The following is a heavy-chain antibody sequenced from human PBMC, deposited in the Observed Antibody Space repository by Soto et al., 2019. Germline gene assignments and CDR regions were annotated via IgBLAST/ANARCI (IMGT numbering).Heavy chain of an antibody. CDR3: AKDGAWELLPAYGMDV. D-gene: IGHD1-26*01. CDR1: GFSFSSFG. CDR2: LSFDGITK. V-gene: IGHV3-30*18. J-gene: IGHJ6*01. Sequence: QVQLVESGGGFVQPGRSLRLSCAASGFSFSSFGMHWVRQAPSKGLEWVAGLSFDGITKHYADSVKGRFTISRDNSKNTMYLQMNSLRPEDTSIYYCAKDGAWELLPAYGMDVWGPGTTVTVSS.